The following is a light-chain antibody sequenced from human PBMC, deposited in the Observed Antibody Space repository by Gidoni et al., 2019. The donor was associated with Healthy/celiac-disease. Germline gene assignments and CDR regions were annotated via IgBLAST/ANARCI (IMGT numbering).Light chain of an antibody. V-gene: IGLV1-51*01. J-gene: IGLJ2*01. CDR1: SSNIAHNY. CDR2: DND. CDR3: GTWDSSLSAGV. Sequence: QSVLTQPPSVAAAPGQKVTISGSGSSSNIAHNYVSWYQQLPGTAPKLLIYDNDNRPSGIPDRFSGSKSGTSATLGITGLQTGDEADYYCGTWDSSLSAGVFGGGTKLTVL.